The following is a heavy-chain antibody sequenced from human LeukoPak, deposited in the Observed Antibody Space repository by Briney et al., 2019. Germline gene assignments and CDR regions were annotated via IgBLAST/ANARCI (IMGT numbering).Heavy chain of an antibody. Sequence: SETLSLTCTVSGGSITSHLWSWIRQPLGKGLEWIGYIYSRGGTNYNPSLKSRVIISIDTSKNQFSLQLSSVTAADTAMYYCARDSGTPGESTWFDPWGQGTLVTVSS. V-gene: IGHV4-59*11. D-gene: IGHD1-1*01. CDR3: ARDSGTPGESTWFDP. J-gene: IGHJ5*02. CDR2: IYSRGGT. CDR1: GGSITSHL.